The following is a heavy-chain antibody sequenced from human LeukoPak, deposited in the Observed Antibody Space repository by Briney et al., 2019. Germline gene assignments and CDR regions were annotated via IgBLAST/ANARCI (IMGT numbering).Heavy chain of an antibody. V-gene: IGHV4-59*08. D-gene: IGHD4-17*01. CDR1: GGSISSHY. Sequence: SETLSLTCTVSGGSISSHYWSWIRQPPGKGLEWIGYIYYSGSTNYNPSLKSRVTISVDTSKNQFSLKLSFVTAADTAVYYCARRGTVTKALDYWGQGTLVTVSS. CDR2: IYYSGST. J-gene: IGHJ4*02. CDR3: ARRGTVTKALDY.